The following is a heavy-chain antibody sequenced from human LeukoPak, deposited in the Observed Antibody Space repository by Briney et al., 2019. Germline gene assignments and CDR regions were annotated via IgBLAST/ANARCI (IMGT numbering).Heavy chain of an antibody. D-gene: IGHD5-24*01. CDR1: GGSFSGYY. J-gene: IGHJ4*02. V-gene: IGHV4-34*01. Sequence: SVTLSLTCAVYGGSFSGYYWSWIRQPPGKGLEWIGEINHSGSTNYNPSLKSRVTISVDTSKNQFSLKLSSVTAADTAVYYCASSGDGYTANFDYWGQGTLVTVSS. CDR3: ASSGDGYTANFDY. CDR2: INHSGST.